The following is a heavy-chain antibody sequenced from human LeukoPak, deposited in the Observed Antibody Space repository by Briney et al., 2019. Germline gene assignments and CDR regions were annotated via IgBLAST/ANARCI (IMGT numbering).Heavy chain of an antibody. CDR3: TRDMGGTYFDY. J-gene: IGHJ4*02. D-gene: IGHD1-26*01. V-gene: IGHV3-48*03. CDR1: GFTFSSYE. CDR2: ISSSGSTI. Sequence: LPGGSLRLSCAASGFTFSSYEMNWVRQAPGKGLEWVSYISSSGSTIYYADSVKGRSTISRDNAKNSLYLQMNSLRAEDTAVYYCTRDMGGTYFDYWGQGTLVTVSS.